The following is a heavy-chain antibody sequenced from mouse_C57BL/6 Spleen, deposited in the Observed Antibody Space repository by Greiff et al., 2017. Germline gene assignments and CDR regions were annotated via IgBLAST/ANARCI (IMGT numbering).Heavy chain of an antibody. CDR3: ARDHGSSQYYFDY. D-gene: IGHD1-1*01. Sequence: EVKLMESGGGLVQPGGSLSLSCAASGFTFTDYYMSWVRQPPGKALEWLGFIRNKANGYTTEYSASVKGRFTISRDNSQSILYLQMNALRAEDSATYYCARDHGSSQYYFDYWGQGTTLTVSS. CDR2: IRNKANGYTT. J-gene: IGHJ2*01. CDR1: GFTFTDYY. V-gene: IGHV7-3*01.